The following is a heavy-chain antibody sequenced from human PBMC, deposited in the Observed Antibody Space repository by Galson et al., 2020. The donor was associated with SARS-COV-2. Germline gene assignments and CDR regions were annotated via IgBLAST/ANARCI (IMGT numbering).Heavy chain of an antibody. V-gene: IGHV4-61*09. CDR1: GGSISTGGYY. CDR2: IFSGST. D-gene: IGHD3-10*01. Sequence: SETLSLTCTVSGGSISTGGYYWSWIRQPAGKGLEWIGHIFSGSTNYNPSLKSRVTISVDTSKNQFSLRLSSVTAADTAVYYCAIYGARFEDLFYYFDPWGQGTLVTVSS. CDR3: AIYGARFEDLFYYFDP. J-gene: IGHJ5*02.